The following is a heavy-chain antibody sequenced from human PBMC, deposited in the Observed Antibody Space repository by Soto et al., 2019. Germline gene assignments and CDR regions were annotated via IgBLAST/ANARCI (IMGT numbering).Heavy chain of an antibody. V-gene: IGHV1-69*13. CDR1: GGTFSSYA. CDR2: IIPIFGTA. CDR3: ARVQYYDSSGYYFHGMDV. Sequence: AVKVSCKASGGTFSSYAISWVRQAPGQGLEWMGGIIPIFGTANYAQKFQGRVTITADESTSTAYMELSSLRSEDTAVYYCARVQYYDSSGYYFHGMDVWGQGTTVTVSS. J-gene: IGHJ6*02. D-gene: IGHD3-22*01.